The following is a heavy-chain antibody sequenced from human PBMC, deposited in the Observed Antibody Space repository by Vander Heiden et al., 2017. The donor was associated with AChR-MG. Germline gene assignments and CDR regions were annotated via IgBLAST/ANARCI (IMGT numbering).Heavy chain of an antibody. CDR1: GFSFSTYG. V-gene: IGHV3-30*03. CDR3: ARIDDYVWGSDRYGPSFDY. J-gene: IGHJ4*02. Sequence: QAQLVESGGGVVQPGRSLRLACAASGFSFSTYGMHWVRQAPGKGLEWLAVISYDGRNKYYADSVKGRFTISRDNSKNTLDLQMNSLRVEDTAVYYCARIDDYVWGSDRYGPSFDYWGQGTLVIVSS. CDR2: ISYDGRNK. D-gene: IGHD3-16*02.